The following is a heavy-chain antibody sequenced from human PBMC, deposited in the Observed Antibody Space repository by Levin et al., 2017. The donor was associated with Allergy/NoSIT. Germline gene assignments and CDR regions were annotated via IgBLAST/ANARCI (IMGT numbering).Heavy chain of an antibody. CDR3: AREDGSTFDF. CDR2: IYYSGST. Sequence: SQTLSLTCTVSGGSISGGGYHWTWIRQHPEKGLEWIGYIYYSGSTFYNPSLKSRLMISVDTSKNQFSLNVSSVTAADTAVYYCAREDGSTFDFWGQGALVAVAS. J-gene: IGHJ4*02. D-gene: IGHD2-2*03. V-gene: IGHV4-31*03. CDR1: GGSISGGGYH.